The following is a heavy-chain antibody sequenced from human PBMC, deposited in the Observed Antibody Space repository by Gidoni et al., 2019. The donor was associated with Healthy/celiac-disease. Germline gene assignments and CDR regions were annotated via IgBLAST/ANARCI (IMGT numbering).Heavy chain of an antibody. CDR1: GYTFTSYY. D-gene: IGHD2-2*01. Sequence: QVQLVQSGAEVTKPGASVKVSCKASGYTFTSYYMPWVRQAPGQGLEWMGIINPSGGSTSYAQKFQGRVTMTRDTSTSTVYMELSSLRSEDTAVYYCARDLSCSSTSCYGLPGYYYYGMDVWGQGTTVTVSS. CDR3: ARDLSCSSTSCYGLPGYYYYGMDV. J-gene: IGHJ6*02. V-gene: IGHV1-46*01. CDR2: INPSGGST.